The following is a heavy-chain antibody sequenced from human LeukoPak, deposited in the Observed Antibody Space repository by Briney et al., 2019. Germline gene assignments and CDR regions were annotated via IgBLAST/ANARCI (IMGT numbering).Heavy chain of an antibody. D-gene: IGHD2-21*01. Sequence: PGGSLRFSCTASGFTFSSYWMTWVRQAPGKGLEWVANIHRDGSEKNYVDSVRGRFTISRDNAENSLYLQMDSLRAEDTAVYYCASSVVGEGFDYWGQGTLVTVSS. CDR1: GFTFSSYW. CDR2: IHRDGSEK. CDR3: ASSVVGEGFDY. V-gene: IGHV3-7*01. J-gene: IGHJ4*02.